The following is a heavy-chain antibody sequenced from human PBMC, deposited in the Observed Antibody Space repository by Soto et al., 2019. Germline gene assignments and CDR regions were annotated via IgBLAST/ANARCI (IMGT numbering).Heavy chain of an antibody. CDR3: ARAGPHYCSGGSCYKMGYYYYYMDV. V-gene: IGHV3-13*01. J-gene: IGHJ6*03. Sequence: PGGSLRLSCAASGFTFSSYDMHWVRQATGKGLEWVSAIGTAGDTYYPGSVKGRFTISRENAKNSLYLQMNSLRAGDTAVYYCARAGPHYCSGGSCYKMGYYYYYMDVWGKGTTVTVSS. CDR2: IGTAGDT. D-gene: IGHD2-15*01. CDR1: GFTFSSYD.